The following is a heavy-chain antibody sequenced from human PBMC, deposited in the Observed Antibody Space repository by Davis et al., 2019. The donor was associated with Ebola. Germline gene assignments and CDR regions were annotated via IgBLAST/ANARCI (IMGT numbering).Heavy chain of an antibody. D-gene: IGHD5-18*01. CDR1: GYSFTSYW. CDR3: ARHSAHGYSYGYGMDV. CDR2: IYPGDSDT. Sequence: ASVKVSCKGSGYSFTSYWIGWVRQMPGKGLEWMGIIYPGDSDTRYRPSFQGQVTISADKSISTAYLQWSSLKASDTAMYYCARHSAHGYSYGYGMDVWGQGTTVTVSS. J-gene: IGHJ6*02. V-gene: IGHV5-51*01.